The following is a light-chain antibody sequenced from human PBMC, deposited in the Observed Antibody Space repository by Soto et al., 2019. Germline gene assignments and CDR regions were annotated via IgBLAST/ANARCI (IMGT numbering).Light chain of an antibody. CDR3: QQYDSSPLT. J-gene: IGKJ1*01. CDR2: GAS. CDR1: QSVSNNY. V-gene: IGKV3-20*01. Sequence: EIMLTQSPGTLSLSPGERATLSCRASQSVSNNYLAWYQQKPGQAPRLLFSGASSRATGIPDRFSGSGSGTVFTLTISRLEPEDFAIYYCQQYDSSPLTFGQGTKVDI.